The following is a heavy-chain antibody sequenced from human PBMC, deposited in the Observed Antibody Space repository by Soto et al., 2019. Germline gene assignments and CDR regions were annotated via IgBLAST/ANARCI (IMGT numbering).Heavy chain of an antibody. CDR1: GFTFSSYD. CDR2: IGTAGDT. J-gene: IGHJ6*03. CDR3: ARVGLDYGLYAYYYYMDV. V-gene: IGHV3-13*01. D-gene: IGHD4-17*01. Sequence: EVQLVESGGGLVQPGGSLRLSCAASGFTFSSYDMHWVRQATGKGLEWVSAIGTAGDTYYPGSVKGRFTISRENAKNSLYLQMNSLRAGDTAVYYCARVGLDYGLYAYYYYMDVWGKGTTVTVSS.